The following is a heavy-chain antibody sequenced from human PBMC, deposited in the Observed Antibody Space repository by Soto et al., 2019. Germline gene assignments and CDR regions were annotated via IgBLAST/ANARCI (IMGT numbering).Heavy chain of an antibody. V-gene: IGHV3-23*01. CDR2: ISGSGGRT. J-gene: IGHJ4*02. Sequence: GGSPRLSCEASGFTFSDSAMSWVRQAPGKGLEWVSGISGSGGRTDYADSVKGRFIISRDNSKNTLYLQMNSLRAEDTAVYYFSKYASSSWSLFAYRGQGTLVTVS. D-gene: IGHD6-13*01. CDR3: SKYASSSWSLFAY. CDR1: GFTFSDSA.